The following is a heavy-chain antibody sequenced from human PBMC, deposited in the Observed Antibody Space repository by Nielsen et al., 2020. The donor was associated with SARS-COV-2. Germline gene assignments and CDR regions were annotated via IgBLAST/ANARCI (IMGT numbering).Heavy chain of an antibody. Sequence: GESLKISCAASGFTFSSYAMSWVRQAPGKGLEWVSAISGSGGSTYYADSVKGRFTISRDNSKNTLYLQMNSLRAEDTAVHYCAKGHTVFGVVIDYWGQGTLVTVSS. CDR3: AKGHTVFGVVIDY. V-gene: IGHV3-23*01. D-gene: IGHD3-3*01. CDR2: ISGSGGST. J-gene: IGHJ4*02. CDR1: GFTFSSYA.